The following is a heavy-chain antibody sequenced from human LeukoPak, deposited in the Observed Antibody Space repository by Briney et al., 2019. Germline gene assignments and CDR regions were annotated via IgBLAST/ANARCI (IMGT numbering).Heavy chain of an antibody. D-gene: IGHD3-10*01. CDR2: MYYSGNT. J-gene: IGHJ3*01. CDR3: ARVNDYGSVL. V-gene: IGHV4-59*01. CDR1: GGSISGYY. Sequence: SETLSLTCTVSGGSISGYYCSWVRQPPGKGLEGIGYMYYSGNTNSNLSLKSRVTISVDTSKTQCSVKLNSVTAADTAVYYCARVNDYGSVLWGQGTRVTVSS.